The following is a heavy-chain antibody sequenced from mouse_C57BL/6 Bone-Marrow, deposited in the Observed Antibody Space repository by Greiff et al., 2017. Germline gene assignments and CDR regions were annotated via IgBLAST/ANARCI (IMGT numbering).Heavy chain of an antibody. CDR3: ARDGNFPFAY. D-gene: IGHD2-1*01. CDR1: GYTFTSYW. CDR2: IDPSDSYT. J-gene: IGHJ3*01. V-gene: IGHV1-59*01. Sequence: VQLQQPGAELVRPGTSVKLSCKASGYTFTSYWMHWVKQRPGQGLEWIGVIDPSDSYTNYNQKFKGKATLTVDTSSSTAYMQLSSLTSEDSAVYYCARDGNFPFAYWGQGTLVTVSA.